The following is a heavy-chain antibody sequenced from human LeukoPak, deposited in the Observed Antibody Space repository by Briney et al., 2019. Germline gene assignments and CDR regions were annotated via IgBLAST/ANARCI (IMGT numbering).Heavy chain of an antibody. J-gene: IGHJ4*02. CDR2: INPNSGGT. CDR3: ARDSTGWSVDY. V-gene: IGHV1-2*02. D-gene: IGHD6-19*01. CDR1: GYTFTGYY. Sequence: GASVKVSCKASGYTFTGYYMHWVRQAPGQGLEWMGWINPNSGGTNYAQKFQGRITMTRDTSTSTVYMELSSLRFEDTAVYHCARDSTGWSVDYWGQGTLVTVSS.